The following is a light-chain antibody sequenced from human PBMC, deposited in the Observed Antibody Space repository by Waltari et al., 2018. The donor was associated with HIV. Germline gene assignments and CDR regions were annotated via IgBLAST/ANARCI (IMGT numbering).Light chain of an antibody. V-gene: IGKV4-1*01. CDR3: QQYYSTPPT. J-gene: IGKJ1*01. Sequence: DIVMTQSPDSLAASLGERATINCKSSQSVLYTSNNKNYLGWYQQKSGQPPKLLIYWASTRESGVPDRFSGSGSETDFTLTISSLQAEDVAVYYCQQYYSTPPTFGQGTKVEIK. CDR2: WAS. CDR1: QSVLYTSNNKNY.